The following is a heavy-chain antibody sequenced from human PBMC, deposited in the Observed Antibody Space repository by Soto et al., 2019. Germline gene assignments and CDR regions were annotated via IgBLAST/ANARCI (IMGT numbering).Heavy chain of an antibody. CDR1: RLIFSTYN. Sequence: GGSLRLSCAASRLIFSTYNMNWVRQAPGKGLEWVSHISADSRTIYYADSVKGRFTISRDNAKNSLFLQMNSLRDEDTAVYYCARDSGPWGQGTLVTVSS. V-gene: IGHV3-48*02. J-gene: IGHJ5*02. CDR2: ISADSRTI. CDR3: ARDSGP.